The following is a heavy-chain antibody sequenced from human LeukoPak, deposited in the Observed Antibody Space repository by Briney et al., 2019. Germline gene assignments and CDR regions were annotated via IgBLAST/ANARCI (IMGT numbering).Heavy chain of an antibody. Sequence: PSETLSLTCAVYGGSVSGCYWSWIRQPPGKGLEWIGEINHSGSTNYNPSLKSRVTKSVDTSKNQFSLKLTSVTAVDTTVYYCVSSGEAAMDYWGQGTLVTVSS. CDR2: INHSGST. J-gene: IGHJ4*02. D-gene: IGHD5-18*01. CDR3: VSSGEAAMDY. CDR1: GGSVSGCY. V-gene: IGHV4-34*01.